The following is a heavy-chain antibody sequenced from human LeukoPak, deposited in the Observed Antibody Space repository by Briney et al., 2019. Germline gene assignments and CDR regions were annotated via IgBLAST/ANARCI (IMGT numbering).Heavy chain of an antibody. CDR1: GGSISSSYW. Sequence: SETLSLTCAVSGGSISSSYWWTWVRQPPGKGLEWIGEIYHSGSTNYNPSLKSRVTISLDKSNNQFSLRLDSVTAADTAVYYCARDPLFPAALRGAYWDQGTLVTVSS. CDR3: ARDPLFPAALRGAY. J-gene: IGHJ4*02. V-gene: IGHV4-4*02. D-gene: IGHD6-13*01. CDR2: IYHSGST.